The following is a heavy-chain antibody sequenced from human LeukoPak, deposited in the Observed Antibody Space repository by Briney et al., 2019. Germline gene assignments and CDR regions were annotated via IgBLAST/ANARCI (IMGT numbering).Heavy chain of an antibody. CDR3: ARSVVGAHSGDFDY. CDR1: GYTFTSYD. Sequence: GASVKVSCKASGYTFTSYDINWVRQATGQGLEWMGWMNPNSGNTGYAQKFQGRVTITRNTSISTAYMELSSLRSEDTAVYYCARSVVGAHSGDFDYWGQGTLVTVSS. J-gene: IGHJ4*02. CDR2: MNPNSGNT. D-gene: IGHD2-15*01. V-gene: IGHV1-8*03.